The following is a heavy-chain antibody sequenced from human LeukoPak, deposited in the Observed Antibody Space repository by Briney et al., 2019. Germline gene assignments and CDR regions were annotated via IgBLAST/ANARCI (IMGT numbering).Heavy chain of an antibody. D-gene: IGHD4-23*01. CDR2: ISWNSGSI. J-gene: IGHJ4*02. CDR3: GRGRGGNYGGNSGHFDL. Sequence: GGSLRLSCAASGFTFDDYAMHWVRQAPGKGLEWVSGISWNSGSIGYADSVKGRFTISRDNAKNSLYLQMNSLSAEDTAVYYCGRGRGGNYGGNSGHFDLWGQGTLVTVSS. CDR1: GFTFDDYA. V-gene: IGHV3-9*01.